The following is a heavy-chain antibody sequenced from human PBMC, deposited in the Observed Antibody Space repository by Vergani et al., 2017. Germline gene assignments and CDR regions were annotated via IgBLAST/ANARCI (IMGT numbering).Heavy chain of an antibody. Sequence: EVQLLESGGNLIQPGGSLRLSCGASGFTFSSYAMTWVRLAPGKGLQWVSAIRGSGGNTFYTDSVKGRFTISRDNAKNSLYLQMNSLRAEDTAVYYCARVGIAVADYYYYYGMDIWGQGTTVTVSS. V-gene: IGHV3-23*01. CDR2: IRGSGGNT. D-gene: IGHD6-19*01. CDR3: ARVGIAVADYYYYYGMDI. CDR1: GFTFSSYA. J-gene: IGHJ6*02.